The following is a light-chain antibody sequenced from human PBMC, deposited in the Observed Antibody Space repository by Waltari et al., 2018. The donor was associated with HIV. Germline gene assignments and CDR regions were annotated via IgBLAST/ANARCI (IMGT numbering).Light chain of an antibody. J-gene: IGLJ1*01. CDR2: KDT. CDR3: QSADTGGTRV. V-gene: IGLV3-25*03. CDR1: ALTKQY. Sequence: SFELTKPPSVSVSTGKTARNTCPGDALTKQYTYWYQQKPGQATVVVIYKDTERPSGIPERFSGSSSGTTVTLTISGVQSEDEADYYCQSADTGGTRVFGPGTKVTVL.